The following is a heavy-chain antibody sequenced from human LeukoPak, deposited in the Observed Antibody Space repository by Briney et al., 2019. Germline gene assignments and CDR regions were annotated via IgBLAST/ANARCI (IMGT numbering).Heavy chain of an antibody. V-gene: IGHV3-53*01. CDR2: IYSGGST. D-gene: IGHD5-24*01. CDR1: GFTVSSNY. J-gene: IGHJ4*02. Sequence: GGSLRLSCAASGFTVSSNYMSWVRQAPGKGLEWVSVIYSGGSTYYADSVKGRFTISRDNSKNTLYLQMNSLRAEDTAVYYCARITPDGYNPTYYFDYWGQGTLVTVSS. CDR3: ARITPDGYNPTYYFDY.